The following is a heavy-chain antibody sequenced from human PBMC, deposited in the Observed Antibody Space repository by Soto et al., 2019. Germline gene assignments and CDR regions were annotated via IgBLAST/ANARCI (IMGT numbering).Heavy chain of an antibody. V-gene: IGHV3-30-3*01. J-gene: IGHJ4*02. Sequence: QVQLVESGGNVVQPGRSLRLSCAVSGFSLSSYVLHWFRQAPGKGLEGVGVLSYDDSNEYYADSVKGRFTIFRDNSNNTLYLQLNNLRPEDTAVYYCARSLLGSTWLSPFDYWGQGTLVTVSS. CDR2: LSYDDSNE. D-gene: IGHD6-13*01. CDR3: ARSLLGSTWLSPFDY. CDR1: GFSLSSYV.